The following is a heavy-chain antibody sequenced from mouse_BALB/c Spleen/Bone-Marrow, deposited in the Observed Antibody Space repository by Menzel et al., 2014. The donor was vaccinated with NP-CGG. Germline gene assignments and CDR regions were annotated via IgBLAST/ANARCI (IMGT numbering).Heavy chain of an antibody. V-gene: IGHV2-9*02. CDR1: EFSLTSYG. J-gene: IGHJ3*01. CDR2: IWAGGST. CDR3: ARGGSSRAWFAY. Sequence: VHLVESGPGLVAPSQSLSITCTVSEFSLTSYGVHWVRQPPGKGLEWLGVIWAGGSTNYNSALMSRLSISKDNSKSQVFLKMNSPQTDDTAMYYCARGGSSRAWFAYWGQGTLVTVSA. D-gene: IGHD1-1*01.